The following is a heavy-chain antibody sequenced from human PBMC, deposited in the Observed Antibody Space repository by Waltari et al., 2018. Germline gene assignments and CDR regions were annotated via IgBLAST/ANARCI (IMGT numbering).Heavy chain of an antibody. CDR2: IYHSGST. D-gene: IGHD3-10*01. V-gene: IGHV4-38-2*02. CDR1: GYSISSGYY. Sequence: QVQLQESGPGLVKPSETLSLTCTVSGYSISSGYYWGWIRQPPGKGLEWIGSIYHSGSTYYNPSLKSRVTISVDTSKNQFSLKLSSLTAADTAVYYCAGTMVRGVQYYFDYWGQGTLVTVSS. CDR3: AGTMVRGVQYYFDY. J-gene: IGHJ4*02.